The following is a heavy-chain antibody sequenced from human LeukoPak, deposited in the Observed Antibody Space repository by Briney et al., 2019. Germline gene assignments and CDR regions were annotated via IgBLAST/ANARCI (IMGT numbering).Heavy chain of an antibody. V-gene: IGHV4-61*09. Sequence: PSETLSLTCTVSGDSISSGSYYWNWIRQPAGKGLEWIGHIYMSGSTNYNPSLKSRVFISVDTFKNQFSLKLSSVTAADTAVYYCARGDWLKWFDPWGQGTLVTVSS. D-gene: IGHD3/OR15-3a*01. CDR3: ARGDWLKWFDP. CDR1: GDSISSGSYY. J-gene: IGHJ5*02. CDR2: IYMSGST.